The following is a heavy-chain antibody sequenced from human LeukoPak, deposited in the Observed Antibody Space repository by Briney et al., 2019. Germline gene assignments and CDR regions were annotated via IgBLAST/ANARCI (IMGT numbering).Heavy chain of an antibody. CDR2: LSSSGNTI. CDR1: GFTFSDYY. J-gene: IGHJ6*04. D-gene: IGHD3-10*02. V-gene: IGHV3-11*04. CDR3: AELGITMIGGV. Sequence: GGSLRLSCAASGFTFSDYYINWIRQAPGMGLEWVAYLSSSGNTIYYADSVKGRFTISRDNAKNSLYLQMNSLRAEDTAVYYCAELGITMIGGVWGKGTTVTISS.